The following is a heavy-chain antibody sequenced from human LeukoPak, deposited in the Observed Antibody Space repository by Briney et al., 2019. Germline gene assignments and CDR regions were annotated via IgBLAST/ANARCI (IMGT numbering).Heavy chain of an antibody. D-gene: IGHD2-2*02. V-gene: IGHV1-18*01. Sequence: VSPTVSCKASGYTFASFGITWVRQAPGQGLEWMGWISVYNGNTNYAQNLQGRVTLTTDTSTSTAYMELRSLRSDDTALYYCARTCSSSSCYMVHWGQGTLVTVSS. CDR3: ARTCSSSSCYMVH. CDR1: GYTFASFG. J-gene: IGHJ4*02. CDR2: ISVYNGNT.